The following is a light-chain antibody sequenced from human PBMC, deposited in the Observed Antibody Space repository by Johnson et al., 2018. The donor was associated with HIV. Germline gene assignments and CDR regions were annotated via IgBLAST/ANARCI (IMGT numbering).Light chain of an antibody. CDR3: GTWVASLSACV. Sequence: QSVLTQPPSVSAAPGQKVTISCSGSTSSIGNNYVSWYQHLPGTAPKLIIYENNKRPSGIPARFSGSKSGTSATLGITGLQTGDDADYYCGTWVASLSACVFGTGTKVTVL. V-gene: IGLV1-51*02. CDR1: TSSIGNNY. CDR2: ENN. J-gene: IGLJ1*01.